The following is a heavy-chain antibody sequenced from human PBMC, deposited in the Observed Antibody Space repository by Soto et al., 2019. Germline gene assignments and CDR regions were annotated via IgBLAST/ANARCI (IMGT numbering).Heavy chain of an antibody. V-gene: IGHV4-39*01. CDR3: ARSSGYFYYSLDV. CDR1: GGSISGDPYY. J-gene: IGHJ6*02. D-gene: IGHD6-6*01. CDR2: IYYTGIT. Sequence: SETLSLTGSVSGGSISGDPYYWGWIRQPPGKGLEWIGTIYYTGITYYKPSLQSRVTIAVDTSKRQFSLELSSVTAADTAVYYCARSSGYFYYSLDVWGPVTTVTVS.